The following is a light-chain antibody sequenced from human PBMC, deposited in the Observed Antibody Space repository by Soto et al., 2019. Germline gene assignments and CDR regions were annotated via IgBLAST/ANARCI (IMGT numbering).Light chain of an antibody. CDR2: LGS. CDR1: QSLLHSNGYNY. Sequence: DIVMTQSPLSLPVTPGEPASISCRSSQSLLHSNGYNYLDWYLQKPGQSPQLLIYLGSNRASGVPHSFSCSGSGTDFTLKISRVEAEDVGVYYCMQALQTPAYTFGQGTKLEIK. CDR3: MQALQTPAYT. V-gene: IGKV2-28*01. J-gene: IGKJ2*01.